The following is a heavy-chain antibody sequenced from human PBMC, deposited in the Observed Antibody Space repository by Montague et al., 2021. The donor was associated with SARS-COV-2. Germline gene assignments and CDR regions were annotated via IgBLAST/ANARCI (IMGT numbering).Heavy chain of an antibody. CDR2: ISWNSGSI. CDR3: AKEGMGGGYFDY. CDR1: GFTFDDYA. J-gene: IGHJ4*02. Sequence: SLRLSCAASGFTFDDYAMHWVRQAPGKGPEWVSGISWNSGSIGYADSVKGRFTISRDNAKNSLYLQMNSLRAEDTALYYCAKEGMGGGYFDYWGQGTLVTVSS. V-gene: IGHV3-9*01. D-gene: IGHD3-16*01.